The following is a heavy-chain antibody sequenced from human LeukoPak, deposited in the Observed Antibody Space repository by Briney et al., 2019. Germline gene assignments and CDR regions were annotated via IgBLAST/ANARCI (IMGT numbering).Heavy chain of an antibody. D-gene: IGHD3-22*01. CDR2: INHSGST. Sequence: SETLSLTCTVSGGSISGYYWSWICQPPGKGLEWIGEINHSGSTNYNPSLKSRVTISVDTSKNQFSLKLSSVTAADTAVYYCARPTGRHYYDSSGYSDAFDIWGQGTMVTVSS. CDR1: GGSISGYY. J-gene: IGHJ3*02. V-gene: IGHV4-34*01. CDR3: ARPTGRHYYDSSGYSDAFDI.